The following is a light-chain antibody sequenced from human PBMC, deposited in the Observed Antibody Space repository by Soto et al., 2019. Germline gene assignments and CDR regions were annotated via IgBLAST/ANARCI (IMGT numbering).Light chain of an antibody. V-gene: IGKV3-15*01. J-gene: IGKJ1*01. CDR3: QQYNSYWT. CDR2: DAS. CDR1: QTIDNT. Sequence: EIVMTQSPATLSLSPGERATLSCRASQTIDNTLAWYQRKPGQAPRLLIYDASTRATGVPARFSGSGSGTDFTLTISSLQSEDFAVYYCQQYNSYWTFGQGTKVDIK.